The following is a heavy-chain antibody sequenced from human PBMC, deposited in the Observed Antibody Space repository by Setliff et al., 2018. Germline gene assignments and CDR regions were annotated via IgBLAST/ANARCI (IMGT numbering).Heavy chain of an antibody. D-gene: IGHD5-18*01. CDR1: GGSISPYF. CDR3: VRDRTAYSYGLDV. J-gene: IGHJ6*02. CDR2: ICHNGNT. Sequence: SETLSLTCTVSGGSISPYFWSWIRQPPGKGLEWIGYICHNGNTNFNPSLKTRVTMSVDTSKNQFALNLRSVTAADAAVYYCVRDRTAYSYGLDVWGQGTTVTVS. V-gene: IGHV4-59*01.